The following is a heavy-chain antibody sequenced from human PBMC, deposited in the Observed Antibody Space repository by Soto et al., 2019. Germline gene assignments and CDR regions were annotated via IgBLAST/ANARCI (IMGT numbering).Heavy chain of an antibody. CDR2: IYYSGST. CDR1: GGSISSSSYY. CDR3: ARDLRHYDILTGVGYYYYGMDV. J-gene: IGHJ6*02. Sequence: SETLSLTCTVSGGSISSSSYYWGWIRQPPGKGLEWIGSIYYSGSTYYNPSLKSRVTISVDTSKNQFSLKLSSVTAADTAVYYCARDLRHYDILTGVGYYYYGMDVWGQGTTVTVSS. V-gene: IGHV4-39*07. D-gene: IGHD3-9*01.